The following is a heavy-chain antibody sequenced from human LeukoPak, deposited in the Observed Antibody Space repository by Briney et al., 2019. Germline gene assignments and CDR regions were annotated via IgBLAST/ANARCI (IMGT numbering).Heavy chain of an antibody. V-gene: IGHV1-3*01. Sequence: GASVRPSCKAFGYPFTGYAMHWVRQAAGLRLEWMGWINVGNGNTKYSQKLKGRVTITRDTSASTAYMELSRLRSEDTAVYYCALGGLWLRLGYWGQGTLVTVSS. D-gene: IGHD5-18*01. CDR1: GYPFTGYA. CDR2: INVGNGNT. J-gene: IGHJ4*02. CDR3: ALGGLWLRLGY.